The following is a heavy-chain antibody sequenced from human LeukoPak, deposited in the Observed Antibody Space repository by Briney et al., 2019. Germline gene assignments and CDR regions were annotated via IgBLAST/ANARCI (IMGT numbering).Heavy chain of an antibody. J-gene: IGHJ6*02. V-gene: IGHV1-2*02. D-gene: IGHD5-18*01. Sequence: ASVKVSCKASGYTFTCYYMHWVRQAPGQGLEWMGWINPNSGGTNYAQKFQGRVTMTRDTSISTAYMELSRLRSDDTAVYYCARDFPFLGPDRGYSYGSRNYYYYGMDVWGQGTTVTVSS. CDR3: ARDFPFLGPDRGYSYGSRNYYYYGMDV. CDR1: GYTFTCYY. CDR2: INPNSGGT.